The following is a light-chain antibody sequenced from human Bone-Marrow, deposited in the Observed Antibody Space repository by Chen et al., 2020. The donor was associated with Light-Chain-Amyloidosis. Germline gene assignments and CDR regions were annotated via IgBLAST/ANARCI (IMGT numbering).Light chain of an antibody. V-gene: IGLV7-46*01. CDR3: LLSYNTSGV. CDR1: TGAVTSGHF. Sequence: QAVVTQEPSLTVSPGGPVTLTCDSSTGAVTSGHFPYWFQQQPGQAPRTLIYDTTNKHSWTPARFQGTRLGGKAALTLSGAQPEDEAQYYSLLSYNTSGVFGGGTKLTVL. CDR2: DTT. J-gene: IGLJ3*02.